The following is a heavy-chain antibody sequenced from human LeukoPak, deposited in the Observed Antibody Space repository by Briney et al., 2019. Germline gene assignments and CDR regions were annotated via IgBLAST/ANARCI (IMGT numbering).Heavy chain of an antibody. CDR3: ARVTLKSTTTGSTLAGDYFDY. CDR1: GYTFTSYG. J-gene: IGHJ4*02. D-gene: IGHD1-26*01. V-gene: IGHV1-18*01. Sequence: ASVNVSRKASGYTFTSYGITWVRQPPGQGLEWMGWITTYNGDTNYAQNLQGRVTMTTYTSTSTAYKDLRSLRSDDTGVYYCARVTLKSTTTGSTLAGDYFDYWGQGTLVTVSS. CDR2: ITTYNGDT.